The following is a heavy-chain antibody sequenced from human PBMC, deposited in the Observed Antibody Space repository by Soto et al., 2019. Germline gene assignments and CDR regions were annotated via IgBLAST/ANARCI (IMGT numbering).Heavy chain of an antibody. CDR3: AKDQKGYGDGWFDP. V-gene: IGHV3-30*18. J-gene: IGHJ5*02. CDR1: GFTFSSYG. D-gene: IGHD4-17*01. CDR2: ISYDGSNK. Sequence: ESGGGVVQPGRSLRLSCAASGFTFSSYGMHWVRQAPGKGLEWVAVISYDGSNKYYADSVKGRFTISRDNSKNTLYLQMNSLRAEDTAVYYCAKDQKGYGDGWFDPWGQGTLVTVSS.